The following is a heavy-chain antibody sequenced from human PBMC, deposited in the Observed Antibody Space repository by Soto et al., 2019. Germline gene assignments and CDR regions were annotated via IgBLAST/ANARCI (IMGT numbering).Heavy chain of an antibody. CDR1: GGSFSGYY. CDR2: INHSGST. V-gene: IGHV4-34*01. Sequence: PSETLSLACAVYGGSFSGYYWSWIRQPPGKGLEWIGEINHSGSTNYNPSLKSRVTISVDTSKNQFSLKLSSVTAADTAVYYCARGWFKNKRITIFGVPIMFAYWGQGTLVTVSS. J-gene: IGHJ4*02. D-gene: IGHD3-3*01. CDR3: ARGWFKNKRITIFGVPIMFAY.